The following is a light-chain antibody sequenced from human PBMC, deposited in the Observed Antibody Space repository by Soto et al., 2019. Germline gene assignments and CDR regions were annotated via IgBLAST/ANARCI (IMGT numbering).Light chain of an antibody. Sequence: EIVLTQSPATLSLSPGERATLSCRARQSVTDNYLAWYQQKPGQAPSLVISGASSRTSGIPDRFSASGSGTDFTLTISRLEPEDFAVYYCQQYSRAPLTFGQGTKVEIK. V-gene: IGKV3-20*01. J-gene: IGKJ1*01. CDR1: QSVTDNY. CDR3: QQYSRAPLT. CDR2: GAS.